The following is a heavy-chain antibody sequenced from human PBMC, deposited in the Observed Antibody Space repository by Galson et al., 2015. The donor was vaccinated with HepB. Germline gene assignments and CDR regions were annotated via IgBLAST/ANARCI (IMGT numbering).Heavy chain of an antibody. Sequence: ETLSLTCTVSSFSIRSYYWSWIRQPPGKGLEWIGYIYYSGSTNYNPSLKSRLSISVDTSKNQFSLKLRSVTAADTAVYYCVRDLPATRYFDFWGQGTQVTVSS. CDR2: IYYSGST. D-gene: IGHD1-26*01. J-gene: IGHJ4*02. CDR1: SFSIRSYY. CDR3: VRDLPATRYFDF. V-gene: IGHV4-59*01.